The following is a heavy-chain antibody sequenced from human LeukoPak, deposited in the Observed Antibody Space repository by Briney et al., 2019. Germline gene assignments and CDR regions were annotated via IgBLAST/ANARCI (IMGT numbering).Heavy chain of an antibody. CDR2: ISYNGYT. V-gene: IGHV4-59*08. CDR1: GDSISPHY. D-gene: IGHD3-10*01. Sequence: SETLSLTCAVSGDSISPHYWSWIRQPPGKGLEWIGYISYNGYTNYNPSLKSRVTISVDTSKSQFSLKLSSVTASDTAVYYCARHLDDYGSGSYEYWGQGTLVTVSS. CDR3: ARHLDDYGSGSYEY. J-gene: IGHJ4*02.